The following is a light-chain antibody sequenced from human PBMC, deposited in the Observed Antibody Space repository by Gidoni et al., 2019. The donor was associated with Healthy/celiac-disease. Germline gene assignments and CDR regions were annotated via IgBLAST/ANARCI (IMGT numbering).Light chain of an antibody. CDR2: AAS. V-gene: IGKV1-9*01. CDR1: QGISSY. J-gene: IGKJ3*01. Sequence: IQLTQSPSFLSASVGDRVTITCRASQGISSYLAWYQQKPGKAPKLLIYAASTLQSGVPSRFSGSGSGTEFTLTISSLQPEDFATYYCQQLNSYPPSTFGPGTKVDIK. CDR3: QQLNSYPPST.